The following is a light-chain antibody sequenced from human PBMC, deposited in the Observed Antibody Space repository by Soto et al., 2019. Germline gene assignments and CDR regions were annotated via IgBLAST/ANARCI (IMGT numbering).Light chain of an antibody. CDR3: QQYYSSPRT. V-gene: IGKV4-1*01. J-gene: IGKJ4*01. CDR2: WAS. CDR1: QSVLFSSNNKNY. Sequence: DIVMTQSPDSLAVSLGEXATINCKSSQSVLFSSNNKNYLAWYQQKPGQSPKLLIYWASTRKPGVPDRFSGSGSGTDFTLSISSLQAEDVAVYYCQQYYSSPRTFGGGTKVEIK.